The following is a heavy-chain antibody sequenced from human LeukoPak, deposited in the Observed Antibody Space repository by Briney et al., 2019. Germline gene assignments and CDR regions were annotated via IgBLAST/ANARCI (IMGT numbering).Heavy chain of an antibody. D-gene: IGHD3-10*01. CDR1: GFTFSDHE. Sequence: GGSLRLSCVASGFTFSDHEMTWVRQAPGKGLELISYISVNGDVKYYSDSVKGRFTISRDNAENSLYLQMNSLRAEDTAVYFCARDYYGDDPWGQGTLVTVSS. V-gene: IGHV3-48*03. J-gene: IGHJ5*02. CDR3: ARDYYGDDP. CDR2: ISVNGDVK.